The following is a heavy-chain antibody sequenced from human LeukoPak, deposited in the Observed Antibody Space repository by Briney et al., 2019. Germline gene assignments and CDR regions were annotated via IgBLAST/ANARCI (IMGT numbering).Heavy chain of an antibody. CDR3: ARGVLGGSFKDPRRDAFDI. V-gene: IGHV4-39*01. J-gene: IGHJ3*02. Sequence: SETLSLTCTVSGGSISSSSYYWGWIRQPPGKGLEWIGSIYYSGSTYYNPSLKSRVTISVDTSKNQFSLKLSSVTAADTAVYYCARGVLGGSFKDPRRDAFDIWGQGTMVTVSS. CDR1: GGSISSSSYY. CDR2: IYYSGST. D-gene: IGHD1-26*01.